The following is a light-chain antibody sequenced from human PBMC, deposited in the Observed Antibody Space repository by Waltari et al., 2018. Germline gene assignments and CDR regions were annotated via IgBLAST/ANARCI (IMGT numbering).Light chain of an antibody. J-gene: IGLJ2*01. CDR3: GTWDSSLSVVV. V-gene: IGLV1-51*01. CDR1: STNIGTNY. Sequence: QSVFTQPPSVSAAPGQKVPISCPGSSTNIGTNYVSWYRQLPGTAPTLLIYDNNQRPSGIPDRFSGSKSGTSATLGITGLQTGDEADYYCGTWDSSLSVVVFGGGTKLTVL. CDR2: DNN.